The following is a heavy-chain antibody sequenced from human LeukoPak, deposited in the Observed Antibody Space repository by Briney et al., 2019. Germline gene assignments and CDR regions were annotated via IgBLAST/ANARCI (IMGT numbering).Heavy chain of an antibody. CDR3: ARKTTVTNRNYYYYGMDV. CDR2: IKQDGSEK. V-gene: IGHV3-7*04. CDR1: GFTFSNYW. D-gene: IGHD4-17*01. Sequence: GGSLRLSCEASGFTFSNYWMSWVRQAPGKGLEWVANIKQDGSEKYYVDSVKGRFTISRDNAKNSLYLQMNSLRAEDTAVYYCARKTTVTNRNYYYYGMDVWGQGTTVTVSS. J-gene: IGHJ6*02.